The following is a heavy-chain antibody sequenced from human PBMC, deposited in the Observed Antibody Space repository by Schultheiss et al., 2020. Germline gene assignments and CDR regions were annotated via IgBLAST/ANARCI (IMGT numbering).Heavy chain of an antibody. CDR2: INPSGGST. CDR3: ARGPWIDPYYYGMDV. CDR1: GYTFTTYY. V-gene: IGHV1-46*01. Sequence: ASVKVSCKASGYTFTTYYMHWVRQAPGQGLEWMGIINPSGGSTSYAQKFQGRVSMTRDTSTSTVYMELSSLRYEDTAVYYCARGPWIDPYYYGMDVWGQGTTVTVSS. J-gene: IGHJ6*02. D-gene: IGHD5-12*01.